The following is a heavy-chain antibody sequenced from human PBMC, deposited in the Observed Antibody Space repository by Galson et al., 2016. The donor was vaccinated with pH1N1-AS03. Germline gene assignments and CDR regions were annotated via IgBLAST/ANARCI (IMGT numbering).Heavy chain of an antibody. D-gene: IGHD2-21*02. Sequence: SLRLSCSASGFTFSSYSMHWVRQAPGKGLEWVALISYAGSNKYYADSVKGRFTISRDNSRNTLFLQVSSLRPAGTAVYYCAREAQEFVLVTARSLDLDYWGQGTLVTVSS. J-gene: IGHJ4*02. CDR1: GFTFSSYS. V-gene: IGHV3-30-3*01. CDR2: ISYAGSNK. CDR3: AREAQEFVLVTARSLDLDY.